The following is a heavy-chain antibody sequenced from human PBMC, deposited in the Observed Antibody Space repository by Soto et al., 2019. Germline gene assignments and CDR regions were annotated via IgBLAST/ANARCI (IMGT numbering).Heavy chain of an antibody. V-gene: IGHV3-30-3*01. CDR2: MSFDGITT. CDR1: GFSFSNFP. J-gene: IGHJ4*02. Sequence: QVQLVESGGGVVQPGGSLRLSCAASGFSFSNFPMHWFRQAPGKGLEWVAVMSFDGITTYYADSVKGRFTVSRDNSQNTLYLRVNSLRDEDTAVYFSAREGPDAFRSSWHFDYWGQGTLVTVSS. D-gene: IGHD3-3*01. CDR3: AREGPDAFRSSWHFDY.